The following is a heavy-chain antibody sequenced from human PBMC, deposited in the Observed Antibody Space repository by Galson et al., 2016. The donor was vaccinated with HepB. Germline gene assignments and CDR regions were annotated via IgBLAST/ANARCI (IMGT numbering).Heavy chain of an antibody. CDR2: IDPSDSNT. CDR3: ARVDSAYNWGH. J-gene: IGHJ4*02. V-gene: IGHV5-10-1*01. D-gene: IGHD1-1*01. CDR1: GYIVSSFW. Sequence: KVSCKASGYIVSSFWISWVRQMPGKGLEMMGRIDPSDSNTNYIPSFEGRVTMSADKSTTTVYLHWSSLKATDSGMYFCARVDSAYNWGHWGQGTLVTVSS.